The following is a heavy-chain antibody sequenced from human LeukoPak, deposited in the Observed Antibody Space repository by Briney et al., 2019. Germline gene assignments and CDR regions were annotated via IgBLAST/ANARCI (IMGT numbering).Heavy chain of an antibody. CDR2: INHSGST. CDR1: GGSFSGYY. J-gene: IGHJ4*02. CDR3: ARLGGYCSSTSCYRPLDY. D-gene: IGHD2-2*02. Sequence: PSETLSLTCAVYGGSFSGYYWSWIRQPPGKGLEWIGEINHSGSTNYNPSLKSRVTISVDTSKNQFSLKLSSVTAADTAVYYCARLGGYCSSTSCYRPLDYWGQGTLVTVSS. V-gene: IGHV4-34*01.